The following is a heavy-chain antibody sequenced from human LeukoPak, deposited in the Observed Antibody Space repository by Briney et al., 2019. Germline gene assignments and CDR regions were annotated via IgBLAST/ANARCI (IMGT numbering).Heavy chain of an antibody. D-gene: IGHD3-16*01. CDR3: AKDKRFDYYYYMDV. CDR1: GFTFDDYA. CDR2: ISRDGGST. V-gene: IGHV3-43*02. Sequence: GGSLRLSCAASGFTFDDYAMHWVRQAPGKGLEWFSLISRDGGSTYYADSVKGRFTISRDNSKNSLYLQMNSLRTEDTALYYCAKDKRFDYYYYMDVWGKGTTVTVSS. J-gene: IGHJ6*03.